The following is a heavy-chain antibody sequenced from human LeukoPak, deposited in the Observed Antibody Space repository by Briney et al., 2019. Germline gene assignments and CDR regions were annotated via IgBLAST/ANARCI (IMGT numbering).Heavy chain of an antibody. V-gene: IGHV3-23*01. CDR3: AKGLYSAYSD. CDR2: ISSSGDTT. Sequence: GGSLRLSCAASGFTIGSSAMSWVRQAPGKGLKWVSSISSSGDTTNYADSVKGRFTISRDTYKNTLYLQMTSLRAEDTALYYCAKGLYSAYSDWGQGTLVAVSS. CDR1: GFTIGSSA. J-gene: IGHJ4*02. D-gene: IGHD3-22*01.